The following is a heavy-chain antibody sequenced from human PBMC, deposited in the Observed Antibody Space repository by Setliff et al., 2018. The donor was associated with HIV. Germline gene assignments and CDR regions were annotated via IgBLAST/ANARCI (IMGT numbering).Heavy chain of an antibody. CDR3: TRLGPSDYCGGGNCYYDY. J-gene: IGHJ4*02. D-gene: IGHD2-15*01. CDR2: IRTKANSYAT. Sequence: GGSLRLSCAASGFSNSALHWVRQAPGKGLEWVGRIRTKANSYATAYGAAVKGRFTISRDDSKKTAYLQMNSLKTEDTAVYFCTRLGPSDYCGGGNCYYDYWGQGTLVTVSS. V-gene: IGHV3-73*01. CDR1: GFSNSA.